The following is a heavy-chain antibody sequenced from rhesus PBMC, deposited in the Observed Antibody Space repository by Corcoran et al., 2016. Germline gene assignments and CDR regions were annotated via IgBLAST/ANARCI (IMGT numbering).Heavy chain of an antibody. CDR2: NNPSNGNT. CDR1: GYTFTSYY. J-gene: IGHJ4*01. V-gene: IGHV1S9*01. Sequence: QVQLVQSGAEVKKPGTSVKLSCKASGYTFTSYYINWVRQATEQVLEWMGRNNPSNGNTGYAQKFQSRVTMTREKSTSTDYMGLNSLRSEDTAVYYCARGPYSGSHDYWGQGVLVTVSS. CDR3: ARGPYSGSHDY. D-gene: IGHD6-25*01.